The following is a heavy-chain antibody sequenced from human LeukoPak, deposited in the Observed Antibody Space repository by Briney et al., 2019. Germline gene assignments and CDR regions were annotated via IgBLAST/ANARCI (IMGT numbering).Heavy chain of an antibody. CDR2: IHCTGST. Sequence: SETLSLTCTVSGGSIRSYYWSWIRQPPGKGLEWIGYIHCTGSTNYNPSLKSRVTISVDTSKNQFSLQLSSVTATDTAVYFCARHSSSWYPDYWGQGTLVTVSS. CDR1: GGSIRSYY. D-gene: IGHD6-13*01. J-gene: IGHJ4*02. V-gene: IGHV4-59*08. CDR3: ARHSSSWYPDY.